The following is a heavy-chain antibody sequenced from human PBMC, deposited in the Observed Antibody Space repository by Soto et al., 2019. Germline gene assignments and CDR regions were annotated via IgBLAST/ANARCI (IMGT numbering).Heavy chain of an antibody. D-gene: IGHD6-13*01. CDR3: ARPGYSSSWRHYYYYGMDV. CDR1: GGSISSSIYY. Sequence: SETLYLTCTVSGGSISSSIYYWGWIRQPPGKGLEWIGSIYYSGSTYYNPSLKSRVTISVDTSKNQFSLKLSSVTAADMAVYYCARPGYSSSWRHYYYYGMDVWGQGTTVTVSS. CDR2: IYYSGST. V-gene: IGHV4-39*01. J-gene: IGHJ6*02.